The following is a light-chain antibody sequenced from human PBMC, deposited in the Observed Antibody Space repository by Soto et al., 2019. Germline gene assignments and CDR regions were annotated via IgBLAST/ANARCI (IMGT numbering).Light chain of an antibody. V-gene: IGKV1-13*02. CDR2: DAS. Sequence: AIQLTQSPSSLSASVGDRVSITCRASQGISSALAWYQHKPGKPPKILIYDASSLQSGVPSRFSGSESGTECTLTISSLQPEDFATYYCQQLKSYLFTFGQGTRLEIK. J-gene: IGKJ5*01. CDR1: QGISSA. CDR3: QQLKSYLFT.